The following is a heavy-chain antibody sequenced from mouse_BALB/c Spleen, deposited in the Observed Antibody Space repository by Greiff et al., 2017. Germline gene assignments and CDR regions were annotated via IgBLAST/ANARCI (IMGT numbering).Heavy chain of an antibody. Sequence: DVHLVESGGGLVQPGGSRKLSCAASGFTFSSFGMHWVRQAPEKGLEWVAYISSGSSTIYYADTVKGRFTISRDNPKNTLFLQMTSLRSEDTAMYYCARGGDMITTGYAMDYWGQGTSVTVSS. CDR3: ARGGDMITTGYAMDY. J-gene: IGHJ4*01. V-gene: IGHV5-17*02. CDR1: GFTFSSFG. D-gene: IGHD2-4*01. CDR2: ISSGSSTI.